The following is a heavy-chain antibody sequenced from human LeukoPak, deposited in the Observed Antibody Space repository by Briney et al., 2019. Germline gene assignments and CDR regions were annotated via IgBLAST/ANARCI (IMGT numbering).Heavy chain of an antibody. V-gene: IGHV4-39*01. CDR1: GGSISSSSYY. J-gene: IGHJ5*02. Sequence: PSETLSLTCTVSGGSISSSSYYWGWIRQPPGKGLEWIGSIYYSGSTYYNPSLKSRVTISVDTSKNQFSLKLSSVTAADTAVYYCARLYDFWSGPKSGWFDPWGQGTLVTVSS. CDR2: IYYSGST. CDR3: ARLYDFWSGPKSGWFDP. D-gene: IGHD3-3*01.